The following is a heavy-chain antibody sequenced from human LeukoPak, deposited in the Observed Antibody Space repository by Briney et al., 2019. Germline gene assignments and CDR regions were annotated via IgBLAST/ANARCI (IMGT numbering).Heavy chain of an antibody. Sequence: PSETRSLTCAVYGGSFSGYYWSWIRQPPGKGLEWIGEINHSGSTNYNPSLKSRVTISVDTSKNQFSLKLSSVTAADTAVYYCARVGQLWSRYNWFDPWGQGTLVTVSS. CDR2: INHSGST. J-gene: IGHJ5*02. CDR1: GGSFSGYY. D-gene: IGHD5-18*01. V-gene: IGHV4-34*01. CDR3: ARVGQLWSRYNWFDP.